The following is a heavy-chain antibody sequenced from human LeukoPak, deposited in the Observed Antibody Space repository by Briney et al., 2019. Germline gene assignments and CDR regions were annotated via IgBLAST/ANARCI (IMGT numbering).Heavy chain of an antibody. Sequence: SETLSLTCTVSGGSISSSSYYWGWIRQPPGKGLEWIGSIYYSGSTYYNPSLKNRVTISVDTSKNQFSLKLYFVTAADTAVYYCARDPHYYGSGGYKAAWGQGTLVTVSS. V-gene: IGHV4-39*07. D-gene: IGHD3-10*01. CDR1: GGSISSSSYY. J-gene: IGHJ5*02. CDR2: IYYSGST. CDR3: ARDPHYYGSGGYKAA.